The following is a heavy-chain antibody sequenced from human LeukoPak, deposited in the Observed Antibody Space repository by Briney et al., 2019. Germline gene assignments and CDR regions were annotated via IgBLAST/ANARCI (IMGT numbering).Heavy chain of an antibody. J-gene: IGHJ6*03. CDR1: GGSITSSAFH. CDR3: ARQGASSFGTVGYYYYMDV. CDR2: IFYNEST. D-gene: IGHD3-3*01. V-gene: IGHV4-39*01. Sequence: SETLSLTCTVPGGSITSSAFHWGWIRQSPGKGLEWVGTIFYNESTNYNPSLKSRLTISVDKSKNQFYVKLTSVTAADTTVYYCARQGASSFGTVGYYYYMDVWGKGTTVTVSS.